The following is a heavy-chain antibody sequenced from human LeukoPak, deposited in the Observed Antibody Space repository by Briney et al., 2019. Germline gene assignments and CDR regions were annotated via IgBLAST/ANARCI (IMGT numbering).Heavy chain of an antibody. V-gene: IGHV4-59*08. CDR2: VSGSGST. CDR3: ARGRWLQPFDY. J-gene: IGHJ4*02. Sequence: SETLSLTCLVSGDSMRSDFWSWIRQPPGKGLEWIGYVSGSGSTNYNPTVKGRVTISLDTSKKQFSLNVTSVTAADTAVYYCARGRWLQPFDYWGQGTLVTVSS. D-gene: IGHD5-24*01. CDR1: GDSMRSDF.